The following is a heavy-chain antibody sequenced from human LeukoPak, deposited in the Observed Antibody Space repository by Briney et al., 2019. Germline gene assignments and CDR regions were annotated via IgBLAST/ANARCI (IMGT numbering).Heavy chain of an antibody. CDR2: ITWNGGST. CDR1: GFTFDEYG. Sequence: PGGSLRLSCTASGFTFDEYGMAWVRQAPGKGLEWVSGITWNGGSTYYADSVKGRFTISRDNAKNSLYLQMNSLKTEDTAVYYCIFYDSSGKYDYWGQGTLVTVSS. D-gene: IGHD3-22*01. J-gene: IGHJ4*02. V-gene: IGHV3-20*04. CDR3: IFYDSSGKYDY.